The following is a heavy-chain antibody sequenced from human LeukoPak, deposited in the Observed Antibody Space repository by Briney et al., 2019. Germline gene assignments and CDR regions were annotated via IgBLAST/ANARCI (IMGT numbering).Heavy chain of an antibody. D-gene: IGHD6-25*01. Sequence: SQTLSLTCTVSGGSIGSYYWNWIRQPPGKGMEWIGYVYYSGSTNYNPSLKSRLTISVDTSKNQFSLRLTAVTAADTALYYCARRPRLGRYSSGDDAFKIWGQGKMVIVSS. CDR2: VYYSGST. CDR3: ARRPRLGRYSSGDDAFKI. V-gene: IGHV4-59*08. J-gene: IGHJ3*02. CDR1: GGSIGSYY.